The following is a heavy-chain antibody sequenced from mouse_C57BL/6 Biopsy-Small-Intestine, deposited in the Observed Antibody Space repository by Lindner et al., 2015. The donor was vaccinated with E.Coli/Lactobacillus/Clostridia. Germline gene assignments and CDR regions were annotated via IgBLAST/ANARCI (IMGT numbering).Heavy chain of an antibody. V-gene: IGHV1-53*01. Sequence: SVKVSCKASGYTFTGYYIHWVRQAPGQGLEWMGWINPNSGGTNYAQKFQGRVTMTRDTSITTAYMELSRLRSDDTAVYYCARDPIEPNTSWLDPWGQGTLVTVSS. CDR3: ARDPIEPNTSWLDP. CDR2: INPNSGGT. CDR1: GYTFTGYY. J-gene: IGHJ4*01. D-gene: IGHD6-5*01.